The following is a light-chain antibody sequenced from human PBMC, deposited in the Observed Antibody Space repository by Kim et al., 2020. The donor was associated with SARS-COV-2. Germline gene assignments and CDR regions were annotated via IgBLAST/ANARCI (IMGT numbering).Light chain of an antibody. CDR1: QDISNH. CDR2: DAS. Sequence: ASVGDRVTITCQANQDISNHLNWYQQKPGKAPKLLIYDASNLEIGVPSRFSGSGSGTDFTFTISSLQPEDIATYYCQQYDNFPITFGQGTRLEIK. J-gene: IGKJ5*01. CDR3: QQYDNFPIT. V-gene: IGKV1-33*01.